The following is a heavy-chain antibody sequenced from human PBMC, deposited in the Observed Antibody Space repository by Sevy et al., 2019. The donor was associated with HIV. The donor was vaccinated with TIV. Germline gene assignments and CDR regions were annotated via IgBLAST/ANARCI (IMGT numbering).Heavy chain of an antibody. CDR3: ARANSGWYLDAFDI. J-gene: IGHJ3*02. CDR1: GGSVSSGSYY. D-gene: IGHD6-19*01. Sequence: SETLTLTCTVSGGSVSSGSYYWSWIRQPPGKGLEWIGYIYYSGSTNYNPSLKSRVTISVDTSKNQFSLKLSSVTAADTAVYYCARANSGWYLDAFDIWGQGTMVTVSS. CDR2: IYYSGST. V-gene: IGHV4-61*01.